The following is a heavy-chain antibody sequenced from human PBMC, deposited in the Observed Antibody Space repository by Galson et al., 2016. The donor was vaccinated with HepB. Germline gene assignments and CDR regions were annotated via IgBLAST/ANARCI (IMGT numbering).Heavy chain of an antibody. CDR1: GFTFTTYW. D-gene: IGHD2-21*01. CDR2: VNTDESTR. V-gene: IGHV3-74*01. CDR3: ARGRLLELDY. J-gene: IGHJ4*02. Sequence: SLRLSCAASGFTFTTYWMHWVRQAPGKGLVWVSRVNTDESTRIYADSVKGRFTISRDNAKNTLYLQMNSLRAEDTAVYYCARGRLLELDYWGQGTLVIVSS.